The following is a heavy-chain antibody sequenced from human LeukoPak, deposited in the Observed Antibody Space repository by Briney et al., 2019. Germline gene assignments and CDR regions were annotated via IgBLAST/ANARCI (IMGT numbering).Heavy chain of an antibody. Sequence: PGGSLRLSCAASGFTFSSYAMSWVRQAPGKGLEWVSAISGSGGSTYYADSVKGRFTISRDNSKNTLYLQMNSLRAEDTAVYYCAKDPQIHGLRPWGIFDYWGQGTLVTVSS. CDR1: GFTFSSYA. V-gene: IGHV3-23*01. D-gene: IGHD3-16*01. J-gene: IGHJ4*02. CDR3: AKDPQIHGLRPWGIFDY. CDR2: ISGSGGST.